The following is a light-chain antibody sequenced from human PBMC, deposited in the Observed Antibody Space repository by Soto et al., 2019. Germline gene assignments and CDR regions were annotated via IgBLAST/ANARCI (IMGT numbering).Light chain of an antibody. CDR1: QSVSSN. Sequence: EIVLTQSPGTLSLSPGERATLSCSASQSVSSNLAWYQQKPGQAPRLLIYGASTRATGIPARFSGSGSGTEFTLTISSLQSEDFAVYYCQQYNNWPRGTFGQGTKVDIK. V-gene: IGKV3-15*01. CDR3: QQYNNWPRGT. J-gene: IGKJ1*01. CDR2: GAS.